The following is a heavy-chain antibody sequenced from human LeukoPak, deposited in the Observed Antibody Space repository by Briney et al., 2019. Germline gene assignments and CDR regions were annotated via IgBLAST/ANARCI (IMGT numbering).Heavy chain of an antibody. D-gene: IGHD5-24*01. Sequence: ASVKASCKASGYTFTGYYMHWVRQAPGQGLEWMGWINPNSGGTNYAQKFQGRVTMTRDTSISTAYMELSRLRSDDTAVYYCARDGEMATSYYYYMDVWGKGTTVTISS. CDR3: ARDGEMATSYYYYMDV. V-gene: IGHV1-2*02. CDR2: INPNSGGT. CDR1: GYTFTGYY. J-gene: IGHJ6*03.